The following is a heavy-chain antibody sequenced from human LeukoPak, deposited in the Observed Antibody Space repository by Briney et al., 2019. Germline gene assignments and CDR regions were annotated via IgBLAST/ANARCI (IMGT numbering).Heavy chain of an antibody. J-gene: IGHJ5*02. D-gene: IGHD3-22*01. Sequence: SETLSLTCAVYGGSFSGCYWSWIRQPPGKGLEWIGEINHSGSTNYNPSLKSRVTISVDTSKNQFSLKLSSVTAADTAVYYCARRRYYDSSGYRYNWFDPGGQGTLVTVSS. CDR3: ARRRYYDSSGYRYNWFDP. V-gene: IGHV4-34*01. CDR2: INHSGST. CDR1: GGSFSGCY.